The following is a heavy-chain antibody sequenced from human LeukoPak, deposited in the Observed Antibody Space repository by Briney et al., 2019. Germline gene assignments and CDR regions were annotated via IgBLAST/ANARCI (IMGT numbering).Heavy chain of an antibody. CDR1: GFTFGNHW. CDR3: ARRVVVPAAPYYFDY. CDR2: IKGDGSIR. Sequence: PGGSLRLSCAGFGFTFGNHWMHWARQTPGKGLVWVSRIKGDGSIREYADSVKGRFTISRDNAKNTLSLQLNSLRAEDTAVYYCARRVVVPAAPYYFDYWGQGTLVTVSS. J-gene: IGHJ4*02. V-gene: IGHV3-74*03. D-gene: IGHD2-2*01.